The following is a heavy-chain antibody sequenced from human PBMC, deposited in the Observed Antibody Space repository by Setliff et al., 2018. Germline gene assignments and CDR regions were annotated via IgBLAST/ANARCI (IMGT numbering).Heavy chain of an antibody. CDR1: GFTFSNFG. CDR3: ARDSRARITIFGVVTNWFDP. D-gene: IGHD3-3*01. Sequence: PGGSLRLSCAASGFTFSNFGMNWVRQAPGKGLEWVSSISGSGTYTYTADSVKGRFTNSRDNAKNTLYLQMNSLRAEDTAVYYCARDSRARITIFGVVTNWFDPWGQGTLVTVSS. V-gene: IGHV3-21*01. CDR2: ISGSGTYT. J-gene: IGHJ5*02.